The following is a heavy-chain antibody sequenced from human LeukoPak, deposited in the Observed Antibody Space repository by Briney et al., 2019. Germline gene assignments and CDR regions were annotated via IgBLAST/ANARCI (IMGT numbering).Heavy chain of an antibody. CDR1: GYTFTGYY. Sequence: ASVKVSCKASGYTFTGYYMHWVRQAPGQGLEWMGWINPNSGGTNYAQKFQGRVTMTRDTSISTAYMELSRLRSDDTAVYYCARGPPMVRGVPKFYYYYGMDVWGQGTTVTVSS. CDR3: ARGPPMVRGVPKFYYYYGMDV. CDR2: INPNSGGT. V-gene: IGHV1-2*02. D-gene: IGHD3-10*01. J-gene: IGHJ6*02.